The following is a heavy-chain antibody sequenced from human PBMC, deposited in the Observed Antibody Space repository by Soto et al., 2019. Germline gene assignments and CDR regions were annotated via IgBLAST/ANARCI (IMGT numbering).Heavy chain of an antibody. CDR1: GGSISSYD. V-gene: IGHV4-59*08. J-gene: IGHJ6*03. D-gene: IGHD2-8*01. CDR3: ARQGIGMSAISIYYYYYYMDV. CDR2: IYYSGST. Sequence: SETLSLTCSVSGGSISSYDWSWIRQPPGKGLEWIGYIYYSGSTNYNPSLKSRVTISVDTSKNQFSLKLSSVTAADTAVYYCARQGIGMSAISIYYYYYYMDVWGKGTTVTVSS.